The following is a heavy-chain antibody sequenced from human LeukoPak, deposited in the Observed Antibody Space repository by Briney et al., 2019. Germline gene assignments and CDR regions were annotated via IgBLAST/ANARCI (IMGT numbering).Heavy chain of an antibody. CDR3: ARVGAAHYDSSGHFDY. CDR2: ISSSGSTI. Sequence: GGSLRLSCAASGFTVSSNYMNWVRKAPGKGLEWGSYISSSGSTIYYADSVKGRFTISRDNAKNSLYLQMNSLRAEDTAVYCCARVGAAHYDSSGHFDYWGQGTLVTVSS. J-gene: IGHJ4*02. D-gene: IGHD3-22*01. CDR1: GFTVSSNY. V-gene: IGHV3-48*03.